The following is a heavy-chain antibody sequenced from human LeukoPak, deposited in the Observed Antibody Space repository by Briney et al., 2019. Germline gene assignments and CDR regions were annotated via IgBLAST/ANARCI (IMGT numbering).Heavy chain of an antibody. Sequence: GGSLRLSCAASGFTFSSYGMHWVRQAPGKGLEWVAAIWYDGSNKYYADSVKGRFTISRDNSKNTLYLQMNSLRAEDTAVYYCARDRPSSGSHSRHFDYWGQGTLVTVSS. CDR2: IWYDGSNK. CDR3: ARDRPSSGSHSRHFDY. D-gene: IGHD3-10*01. J-gene: IGHJ4*02. CDR1: GFTFSSYG. V-gene: IGHV3-33*01.